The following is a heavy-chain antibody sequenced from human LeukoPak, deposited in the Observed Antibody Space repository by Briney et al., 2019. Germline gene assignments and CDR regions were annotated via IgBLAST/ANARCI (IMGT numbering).Heavy chain of an antibody. CDR2: IYSGGST. CDR1: GFTVSSNY. Sequence: PGGSLRLSCAASGFTVSSNYMSWVRQAPGKGLEWVSVIYSGGSTHYADSVKGRFTISRDNSKNTLYLQMNSLRAEDTAVYYCARWKYCSGGSCQGGYFQHWGQGTLVTVSS. J-gene: IGHJ1*01. CDR3: ARWKYCSGGSCQGGYFQH. D-gene: IGHD2-15*01. V-gene: IGHV3-66*01.